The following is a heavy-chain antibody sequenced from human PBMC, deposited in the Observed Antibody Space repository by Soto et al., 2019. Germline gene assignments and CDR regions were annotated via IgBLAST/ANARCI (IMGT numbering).Heavy chain of an antibody. Sequence: PVGSLSLSCSASGFTFRAYGMHWVRQAPGKGLEWLAFISYDGSNTYYGDSVKGRFTVSRDNSKNMLYLQMNSLRGEDTAVYYCAKAVMGGWFDPWGQGTLVTVSS. D-gene: IGHD3-16*01. J-gene: IGHJ5*02. V-gene: IGHV3-30*18. CDR3: AKAVMGGWFDP. CDR1: GFTFRAYG. CDR2: ISYDGSNT.